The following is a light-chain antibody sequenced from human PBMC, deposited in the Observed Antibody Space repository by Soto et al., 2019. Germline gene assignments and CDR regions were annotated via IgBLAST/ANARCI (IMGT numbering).Light chain of an antibody. Sequence: EIVLTQSPATLSFSPGERATLSCRASQSVSTYLAWYQQKPGQAPRLLIYDASNRATGIPARFRGSGSGTGFTLTISSLEPEDFACYLCHPRGNWPKTFGGGTKVEIK. V-gene: IGKV3-11*01. CDR2: DAS. J-gene: IGKJ4*01. CDR3: HPRGNWPKT. CDR1: QSVSTY.